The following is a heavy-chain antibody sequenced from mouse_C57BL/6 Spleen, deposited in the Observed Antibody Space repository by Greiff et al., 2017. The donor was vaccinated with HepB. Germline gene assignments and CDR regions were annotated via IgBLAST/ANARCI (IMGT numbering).Heavy chain of an antibody. Sequence: VQLQQSGPELVKPGASVKISCKASGYTFTDYYINWVKQRPGQGLGWIGWIYPGSGNTKYNEKFKGKATLTVDTSSSTAYMQLSSLTSEDSAVYFCARSGYGNYGNFDVWGTGTTVTVSS. D-gene: IGHD2-10*02. CDR3: ARSGYGNYGNFDV. CDR2: IYPGSGNT. J-gene: IGHJ1*03. V-gene: IGHV1-84*01. CDR1: GYTFTDYY.